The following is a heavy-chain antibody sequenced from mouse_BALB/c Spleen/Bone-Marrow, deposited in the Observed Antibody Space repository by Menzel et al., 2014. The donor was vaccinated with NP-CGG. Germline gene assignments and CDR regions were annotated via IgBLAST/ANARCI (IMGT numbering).Heavy chain of an antibody. V-gene: IGHV14-3*02. D-gene: IGHD2-2*01. Sequence: EVLLQQSGAELVKPGASVKLSCTASGFNIKDTYMHWVKQRPEQGLEWIGRIDPANGNTKYDPKFQGKATITADTSSNTAYLQLSSLTSEDTAVYYCAGGWLPSCAMDYWGQGTSVTVSS. CDR1: GFNIKDTY. CDR3: AGGWLPSCAMDY. CDR2: IDPANGNT. J-gene: IGHJ4*01.